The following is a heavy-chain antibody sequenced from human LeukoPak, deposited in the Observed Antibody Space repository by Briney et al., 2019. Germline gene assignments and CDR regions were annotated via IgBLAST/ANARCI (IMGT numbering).Heavy chain of an antibody. CDR2: IRSKAYGGTT. Sequence: PGGSLRLSCTASGFTFGDYAMSWVRQAPGEGLEWVGFIRSKAYGGTTEYAASVKGRFTISRDDSKGIAYLQMNSLKTEDTAVYYCSYDFWSGYYPSLDYWGQGTLVTVSS. D-gene: IGHD3-3*01. CDR1: GFTFGDYA. J-gene: IGHJ4*02. V-gene: IGHV3-49*04. CDR3: SYDFWSGYYPSLDY.